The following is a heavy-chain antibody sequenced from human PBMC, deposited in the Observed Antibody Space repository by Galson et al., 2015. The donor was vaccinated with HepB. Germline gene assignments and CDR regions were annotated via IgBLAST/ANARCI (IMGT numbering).Heavy chain of an antibody. Sequence: SVKVSCKASGGTFSSYAISWVRQAPGQGLEWMGGIIPIFGTANYAQKFQGRVTITADKSTSTAYMELSSLRSEDTAVYYCARGTYCSSTSCYTPLRYYFDYWGQGTLVTVSS. V-gene: IGHV1-69*06. J-gene: IGHJ4*02. CDR2: IIPIFGTA. D-gene: IGHD2-2*02. CDR1: GGTFSSYA. CDR3: ARGTYCSSTSCYTPLRYYFDY.